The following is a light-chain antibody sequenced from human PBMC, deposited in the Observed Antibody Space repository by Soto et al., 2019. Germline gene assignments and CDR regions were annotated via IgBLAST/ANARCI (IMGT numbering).Light chain of an antibody. CDR3: SSYTSSSTLYV. CDR2: EVT. J-gene: IGLJ1*01. V-gene: IGLV2-14*01. CDR1: SSDVGTYDY. Sequence: QSALAQPASVSGSPGQSITISCTGTSSDVGTYDYVSWYQQHPGKAPKLIIYEVTNRPSGVSNRFAGSKSANTAYLTISGLQAEDEADYYCSSYTSSSTLYVFGTGTKVT.